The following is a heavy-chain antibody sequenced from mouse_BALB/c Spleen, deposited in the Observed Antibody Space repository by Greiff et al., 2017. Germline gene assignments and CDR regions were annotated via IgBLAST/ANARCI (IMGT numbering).Heavy chain of an antibody. J-gene: IGHJ1*01. CDR1: GYTFTSYY. CDR2: IYPGNVNT. V-gene: IGHV1S56*01. CDR3: AANLLLQYFDV. Sequence: QVQLQQSGPELVKPGASVRISCKASGYTFTSYYIHWVKQRPGQGLEWIGWIYPGNVNTKYNEKFKGKATLTADKSSSTAYMQLSSLTSEDSAVYFCAANLLLQYFDVWGAGTTVTVSS. D-gene: IGHD1-1*01.